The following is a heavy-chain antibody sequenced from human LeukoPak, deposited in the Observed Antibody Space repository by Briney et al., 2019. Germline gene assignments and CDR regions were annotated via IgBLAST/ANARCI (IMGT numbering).Heavy chain of an antibody. CDR1: GFTFSSYG. D-gene: IGHD3-10*01. CDR3: ARDFGGSGLLWYFDL. J-gene: IGHJ2*01. CDR2: IPYNERNK. Sequence: GGSLRLSCAASGFTFSSYGMHWVRQAPGRGLEWVAFIPYNERNKYYADSVKGRFTISRDNSKNMVHLQMNSVRAEDTAVYYCARDFGGSGLLWYFDLWGRGTLVIVPS. V-gene: IGHV3-30*02.